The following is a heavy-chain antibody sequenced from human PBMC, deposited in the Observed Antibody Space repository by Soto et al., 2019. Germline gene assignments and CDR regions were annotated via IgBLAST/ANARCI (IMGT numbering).Heavy chain of an antibody. J-gene: IGHJ4*02. V-gene: IGHV3-23*01. Sequence: EVQLLESGGGLVQPGGSLRLSCAASGFTFSNNAMSWVRQAPGKGLEWVSGISGSGGSTYYADSVKGRFTISRDNSKNTLYLQMNSLRAEDTAVYYCAKAPITMVRGVIDYWGQGTLVTVSS. CDR2: ISGSGGST. CDR3: AKAPITMVRGVIDY. CDR1: GFTFSNNA. D-gene: IGHD3-10*01.